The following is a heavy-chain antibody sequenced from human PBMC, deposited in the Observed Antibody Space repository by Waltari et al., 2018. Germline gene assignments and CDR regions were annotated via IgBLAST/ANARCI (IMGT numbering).Heavy chain of an antibody. J-gene: IGHJ4*02. CDR2: ISSSSSTI. Sequence: EVQLVESGGGLVQPGGSLRLSCAASGFTFSSYSMNWVRQAPGKWLEWVSYISSSSSTIYYADSVKGRFTISRDNAKNSLYLQMNSLRAEDTAVYYCAREGAAMVLGYFDYWGQGTLVTVSS. CDR3: AREGAAMVLGYFDY. D-gene: IGHD5-18*01. V-gene: IGHV3-48*04. CDR1: GFTFSSYS.